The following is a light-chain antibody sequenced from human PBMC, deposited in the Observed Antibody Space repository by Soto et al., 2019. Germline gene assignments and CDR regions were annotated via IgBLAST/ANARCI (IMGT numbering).Light chain of an antibody. J-gene: IGLJ3*02. CDR1: TGAVTSGHY. Sequence: QAVVTQEPSLTVSPGGTVTLTRGSSTGAVTSGHYPYWFQQKPGQAPRTLIYDTNNKQSWTPARFSGSLLGGKAALTLSGAQPEDAAEYYCLLSYSGARAGVFGGGTKLTVL. CDR2: DTN. CDR3: LLSYSGARAGV. V-gene: IGLV7-46*01.